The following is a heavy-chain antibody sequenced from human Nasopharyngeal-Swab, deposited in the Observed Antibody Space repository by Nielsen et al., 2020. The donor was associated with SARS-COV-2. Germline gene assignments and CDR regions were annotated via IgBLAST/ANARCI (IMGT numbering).Heavy chain of an antibody. CDR2: ISAHNGHT. V-gene: IGHV1-18*01. J-gene: IGHJ4*02. Sequence: ASVKVSCKTSGDTFTNSAISWVRQAPGQGLEWMGWISAHNGHTNYAQKFQVRVTMTTDTSTSTAYMELRTLRSDDTAVYYCARDLFPYNVFWSPQMYWGQGTLVTVSS. D-gene: IGHD3-3*01. CDR3: ARDLFPYNVFWSPQMY. CDR1: GDTFTNSA.